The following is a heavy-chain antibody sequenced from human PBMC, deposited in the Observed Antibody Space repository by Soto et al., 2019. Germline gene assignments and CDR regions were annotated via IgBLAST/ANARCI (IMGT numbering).Heavy chain of an antibody. Sequence: EVQLVVSGGGLVKPGGSLRLSCAASGFTSSNFTMTWVRKSPGRGLEWVPSISSSTTYISYADSVRGRFTISRDNAKNSLYLQMSSLRADDTAVYYCARDPVGVDSTFFFDSWGQGTLVTVSS. J-gene: IGHJ4*02. CDR2: ISSSTTYI. V-gene: IGHV3-21*02. D-gene: IGHD2-21*01. CDR1: GFTSSNFT. CDR3: ARDPVGVDSTFFFDS.